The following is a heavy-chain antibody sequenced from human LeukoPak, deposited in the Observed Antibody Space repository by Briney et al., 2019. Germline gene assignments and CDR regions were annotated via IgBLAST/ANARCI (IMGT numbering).Heavy chain of an antibody. D-gene: IGHD2/OR15-2a*01. J-gene: IGHJ4*02. Sequence: PGGSLSLSCAASGFSLSDSAMHWVRQASGKGLEWVGRISSKAKAYATAYAASVTGRFTISRDDSKNMAYLHMNSLKTEDSALYYCARLTFDNPYDYWGQGTLVIVAS. CDR2: ISSKAKAYAT. V-gene: IGHV3-73*01. CDR1: GFSLSDSA. CDR3: ARLTFDNPYDY.